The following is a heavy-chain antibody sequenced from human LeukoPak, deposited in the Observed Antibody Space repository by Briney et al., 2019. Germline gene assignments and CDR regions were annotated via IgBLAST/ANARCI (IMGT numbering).Heavy chain of an antibody. J-gene: IGHJ6*04. CDR2: INHSGST. V-gene: IGHV4-34*01. CDR3: ARGLYYYGMDV. Sequence: SETLSLTCAVYGGSSSGYYWSWIRQPPGKGLEWIGEINHSGSTNYNPSLKSRVTISVDTSKNQFSLKLSSVTAADTAVYYCARGLYYYGMDVWGKGTTVTVSS. CDR1: GGSSSGYY.